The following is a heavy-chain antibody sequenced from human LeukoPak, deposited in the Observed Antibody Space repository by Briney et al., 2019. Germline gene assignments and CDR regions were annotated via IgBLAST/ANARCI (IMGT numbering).Heavy chain of an antibody. Sequence: GSLRLSCAASGFTFSSYWMSWVRQAPGKGLEWVANIKQDGSEKYYVESVKGRFTISRDNAKNSLYLQMNSLRAEDTAVYYCARDEDYGGNSGFDYWGQGTLVTVSS. J-gene: IGHJ4*02. D-gene: IGHD4-23*01. CDR3: ARDEDYGGNSGFDY. V-gene: IGHV3-7*01. CDR1: GFTFSSYW. CDR2: IKQDGSEK.